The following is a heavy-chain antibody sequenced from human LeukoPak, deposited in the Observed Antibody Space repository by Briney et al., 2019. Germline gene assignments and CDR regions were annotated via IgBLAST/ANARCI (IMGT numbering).Heavy chain of an antibody. CDR2: IYYSGSA. J-gene: IGHJ4*02. Sequence: PSETLSLTCTVSGSSISSYYWSWIRQPPGKGLEWIGYIYYSGSANYNPSLKSRVTISVDTSKNQFSLKLSSVTAADTAVYYCAGEGRYSGYDREIDYWGQGTLVTVSS. CDR3: AGEGRYSGYDREIDY. D-gene: IGHD5-12*01. V-gene: IGHV4-59*01. CDR1: GSSISSYY.